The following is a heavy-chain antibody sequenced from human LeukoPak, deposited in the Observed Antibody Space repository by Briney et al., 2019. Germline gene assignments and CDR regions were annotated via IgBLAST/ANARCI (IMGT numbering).Heavy chain of an antibody. CDR1: GFTVSSNY. CDR2: IYSGGST. J-gene: IGHJ3*02. D-gene: IGHD6-13*01. Sequence: GGSLRLSCAASGFTVSSNYMSWVRQAPGKGLEWVSVIYSGGSTYYADSVKGRFTISRDNSKNTLYLQMNSLRAEDTAVYYCARASEQPTAFDIWGQGTMVTVSS. V-gene: IGHV3-66*01. CDR3: ARASEQPTAFDI.